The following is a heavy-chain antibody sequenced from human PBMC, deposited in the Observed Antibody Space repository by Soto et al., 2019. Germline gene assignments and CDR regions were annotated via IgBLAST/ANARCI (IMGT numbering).Heavy chain of an antibody. D-gene: IGHD2-2*01. CDR3: ARGQYADYYYMDV. CDR1: GFTFSSYS. Sequence: EVQLVESGGGLVKPGGSLRLSCVVSGFTFSSYSMNWVRQAPGKGLEWVSSISSSSSYIHNADSGKGRFTISRDNAKNSVYLQMNSLRGEDTAVYYCARGQYADYYYMDVWGKGTTVTVSS. CDR2: ISSSSSYI. J-gene: IGHJ6*03. V-gene: IGHV3-21*01.